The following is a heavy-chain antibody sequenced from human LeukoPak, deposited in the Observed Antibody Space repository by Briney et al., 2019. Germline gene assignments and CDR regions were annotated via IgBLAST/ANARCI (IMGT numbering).Heavy chain of an antibody. D-gene: IGHD6-19*01. Sequence: SETLSLTCTVSGGSISSYYWSWIRQPPGKGLEWIGYIYYSGSTNYNPSLKSRVTISVDTSKNQVSLKLSSVTAADTAVYYCARGTHSSGWDDAFDIWGQGTMVTVSS. V-gene: IGHV4-59*08. CDR1: GGSISSYY. CDR3: ARGTHSSGWDDAFDI. CDR2: IYYSGST. J-gene: IGHJ3*02.